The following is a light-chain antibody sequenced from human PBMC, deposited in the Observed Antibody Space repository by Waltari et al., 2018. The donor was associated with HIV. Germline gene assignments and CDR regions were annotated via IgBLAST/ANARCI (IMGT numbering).Light chain of an antibody. Sequence: IQLTQSPSFLSASVGERLTVTCRATQAVGSYLAWYQQKPRKAPKLLIYSVSILQTGVPSRFSGSGSGTEFTRTITGLQPEDFATYYCQQLKTYPLSFGGGTKVEIK. J-gene: IGKJ4*01. CDR2: SVS. CDR3: QQLKTYPLS. V-gene: IGKV1-9*01. CDR1: QAVGSY.